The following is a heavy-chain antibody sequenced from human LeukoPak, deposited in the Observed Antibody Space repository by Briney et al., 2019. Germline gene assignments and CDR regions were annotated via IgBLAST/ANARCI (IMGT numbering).Heavy chain of an antibody. D-gene: IGHD6-13*01. CDR3: AREGYSSSWYYFDY. Sequence: SETLFLTCAVNGGSFSDYYWSWIRQPPGKGLEWIGEINHSGSTNYNSSLKSRVTISVDTSKNQFSLKLSSVTAADTAVYYCAREGYSSSWYYFDYWGQGTLVTVSS. V-gene: IGHV4-34*01. CDR1: GGSFSDYY. CDR2: INHSGST. J-gene: IGHJ4*02.